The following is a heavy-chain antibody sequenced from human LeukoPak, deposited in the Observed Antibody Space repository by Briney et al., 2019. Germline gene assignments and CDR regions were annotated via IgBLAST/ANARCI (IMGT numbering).Heavy chain of an antibody. V-gene: IGHV1-2*02. J-gene: IGHJ4*02. D-gene: IGHD2-2*01. CDR1: GYTFTDYY. Sequence: ASVKVSCKASGYTFTDYYIHWIRQAPGQGLEWMGWINPNNGGTSYAQNFQGGVTMTRDTPISTAYMELSRLRSDDTAVYYCARRRIDCSTTSCYVDYWGQGTLVTVSS. CDR3: ARRRIDCSTTSCYVDY. CDR2: INPNNGGT.